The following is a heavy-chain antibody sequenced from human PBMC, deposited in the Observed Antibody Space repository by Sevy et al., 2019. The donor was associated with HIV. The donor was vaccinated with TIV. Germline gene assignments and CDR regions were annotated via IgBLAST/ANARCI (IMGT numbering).Heavy chain of an antibody. CDR3: ARRSGSYYPYMDV. CDR2: INHSGST. CDR1: GGSFSGYY. D-gene: IGHD3-10*01. V-gene: IGHV4-34*01. J-gene: IGHJ6*03. Sequence: KQSQTLSLTCAVYGGSFSGYYWSWIRQPPGKGLEWIGEINHSGSTNYNPSLKSRVTISVDTFKNQFSLKLSSVTAADTAMYYCARRSGSYYPYMDVWGKGTTVTVCS.